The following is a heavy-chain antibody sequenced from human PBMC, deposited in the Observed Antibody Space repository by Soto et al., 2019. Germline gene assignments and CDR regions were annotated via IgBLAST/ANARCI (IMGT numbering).Heavy chain of an antibody. CDR1: GYTFTSYA. D-gene: IGHD3-10*01. CDR2: ISGYNGNT. J-gene: IGHJ2*01. Sequence: QVQVVQSGAEVKKPGASVKVSCKASGYTFTSYAISWVRQAPGQGLEWMGWISGYNGNTNYAQNFQDRVIMTTDTSTTTAYMELRSLTSDDTAVYYCARERGWYFDPWGRGTLVPVSS. V-gene: IGHV1-18*01. CDR3: ARERGWYFDP.